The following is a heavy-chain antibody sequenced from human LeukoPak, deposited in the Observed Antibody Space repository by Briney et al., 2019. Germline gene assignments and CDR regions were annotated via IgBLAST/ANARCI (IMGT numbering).Heavy chain of an antibody. CDR2: IYSGGST. CDR3: APEFPGWHFEPPVDY. CDR1: GFTVSSNY. J-gene: IGHJ4*02. Sequence: GGSLRLSCAASGFTVSSNYMSWVRQAPGKGLEWVSVIYSGGSTYYADSVKGRFTISRDNSKNTLYLQMNSLRAEDTAVYYCAPEFPGWHFEPPVDYWGQGTLVTVSS. D-gene: IGHD2-15*01. V-gene: IGHV3-66*01.